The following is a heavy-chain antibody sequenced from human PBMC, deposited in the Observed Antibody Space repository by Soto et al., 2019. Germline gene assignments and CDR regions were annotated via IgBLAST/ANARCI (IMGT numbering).Heavy chain of an antibody. Sequence: LRLSCSASGFTFSNYALHWVRQAPGKGLEYVSSIGTNGGSTFYAESVKGRFTFSRDNSKNTLYLQMRSLGPEDTAVYYCVKPPAYYIDSYAYYPVWGQGTLVTVSS. V-gene: IGHV3-64D*06. D-gene: IGHD3-22*01. J-gene: IGHJ4*02. CDR1: GFTFSNYA. CDR3: VKPPAYYIDSYAYYPV. CDR2: IGTNGGST.